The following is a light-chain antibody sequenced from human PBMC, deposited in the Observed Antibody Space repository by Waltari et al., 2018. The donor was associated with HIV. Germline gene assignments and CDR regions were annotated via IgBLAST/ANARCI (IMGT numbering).Light chain of an antibody. CDR1: NIERKS. V-gene: IGLV3-21*04. CDR3: QVWDRTTDHVL. Sequence: SSLLTQTPSVSVAPGKTARVTCGGNNIERKSVQWYQQKPGQAPLWVIYYDTDRPSGIPERFSGSNSGNTATLTISGVGDGDEADYYCQVWDRTTDHVLFGGGARLTVL. J-gene: IGLJ2*01. CDR2: YDT.